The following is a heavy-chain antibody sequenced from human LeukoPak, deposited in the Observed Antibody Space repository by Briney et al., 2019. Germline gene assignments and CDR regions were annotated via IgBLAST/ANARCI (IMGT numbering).Heavy chain of an antibody. CDR3: ARVRVSSSGWYGGYYYYYGMDV. Sequence: GASVKVSCKASGYTFTGYYMNRVRQAPGQGLAWMGWINPNSGGTNYAQRCQGRVTMTRDTSISTAYMDLSSLRSDDAAVYYCARVRVSSSGWYGGYYYYYGMDVWGQGTTVTVSS. V-gene: IGHV1-2*02. J-gene: IGHJ6*02. CDR1: GYTFTGYY. D-gene: IGHD6-19*01. CDR2: INPNSGGT.